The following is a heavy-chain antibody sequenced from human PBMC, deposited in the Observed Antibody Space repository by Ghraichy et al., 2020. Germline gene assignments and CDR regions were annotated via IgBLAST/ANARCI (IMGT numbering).Heavy chain of an antibody. CDR3: AKGSSGWYYGAFDI. V-gene: IGHV3-23*01. J-gene: IGHJ3*02. D-gene: IGHD6-19*01. CDR2: LSDSGGST. Sequence: GESLRLSCSASGFTFNTYAMSWVRQAPGKGLEWVSALSDSGGSTYYAESVKGRFTISRDNSKNSLFLQMDSLRAEDTAVYFCAKGSSGWYYGAFDIWGQGTVVTVSS. CDR1: GFTFNTYA.